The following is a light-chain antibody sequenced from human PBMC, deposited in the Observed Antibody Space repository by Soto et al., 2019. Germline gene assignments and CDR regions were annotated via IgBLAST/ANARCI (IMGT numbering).Light chain of an antibody. CDR2: DAS. CDR3: QQRSNWPPT. V-gene: IGKV3-11*01. J-gene: IGKJ1*01. Sequence: EILMTQSPVTLSVSPGERATLSCEAGQSVTSNYLAWYQQRPGQAPRLLIYDASNRATGIPARFSGSGSGTDFTLTISSLEPEDFAVYYCQQRSNWPPTFGQGTKVDI. CDR1: QSVTSNY.